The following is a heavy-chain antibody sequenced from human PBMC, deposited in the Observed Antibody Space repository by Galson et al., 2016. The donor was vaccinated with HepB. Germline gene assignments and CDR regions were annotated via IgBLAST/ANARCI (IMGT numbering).Heavy chain of an antibody. J-gene: IGHJ4*02. CDR2: IWYDGSKK. Sequence: SLRLSCAASGFSFSTSGMHWVRQAPGKGLEWVAIIWYDGSKKYYADSVKGRFTISRDNSKNTLYLQMNSLRAEDTAVYYCARDYMYSTSYLDYWGQGTLVTVSS. CDR3: ARDYMYSTSYLDY. CDR1: GFSFSTSG. V-gene: IGHV3-33*01. D-gene: IGHD6-6*01.